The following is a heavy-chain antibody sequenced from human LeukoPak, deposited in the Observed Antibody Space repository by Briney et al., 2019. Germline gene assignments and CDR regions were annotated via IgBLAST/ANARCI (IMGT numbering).Heavy chain of an antibody. CDR1: GGSISSSSYY. D-gene: IGHD5-18*01. Sequence: PSETLSLTCTVSGGSISSSSYYWGWIRQPPGKGLEWIGSIYYSGSTYYNPSLKSRVTISVDTSKNQFSLKLSSVTAADTAVYYCARHEEYSYGYRKKTEVVSAYFDYWGQGTLVTVSS. J-gene: IGHJ4*02. CDR3: ARHEEYSYGYRKKTEVVSAYFDY. CDR2: IYYSGST. V-gene: IGHV4-39*01.